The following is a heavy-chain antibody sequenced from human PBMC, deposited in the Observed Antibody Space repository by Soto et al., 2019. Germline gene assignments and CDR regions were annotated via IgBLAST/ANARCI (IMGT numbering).Heavy chain of an antibody. V-gene: IGHV1-69*01. CDR3: ARDLTSVRGS. D-gene: IGHD3-10*01. Sequence: QVQMVQSGAEVKKPGSSARVSCKVSGGTFSRHSISWVRQAPGQGLEWMGGIIPIFDATQYAQKFQGRLTITADESTTTFHMDLSVLRPEDTAIYYCARDLTSVRGSWGQGNLVTVS. J-gene: IGHJ4*02. CDR2: IIPIFDAT. CDR1: GGTFSRHS.